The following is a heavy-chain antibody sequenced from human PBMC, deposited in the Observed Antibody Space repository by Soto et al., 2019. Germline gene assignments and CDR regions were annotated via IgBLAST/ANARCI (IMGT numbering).Heavy chain of an antibody. Sequence: QPQLQESGPGLVKPSGTLSLTCTVSAGSISRSSYHWGWIRQPPGKGLEWIVSVYYSGSSYYNPSLKSRITLAVDTSKNQCSLMLTSVTAADTDIYYCARHLGHTGPNYWGQGTLDTVS. CDR2: VYYSGSS. CDR3: ARHLGHTGPNY. CDR1: AGSISRSSYH. J-gene: IGHJ4*02. D-gene: IGHD1-26*01. V-gene: IGHV4-39*01.